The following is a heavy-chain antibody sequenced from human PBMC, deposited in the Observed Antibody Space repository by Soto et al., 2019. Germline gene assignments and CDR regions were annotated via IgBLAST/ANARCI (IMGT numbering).Heavy chain of an antibody. V-gene: IGHV5-51*01. CDR1: GYDFSDSW. CDR2: IYPGSSDT. Sequence: PGESLKISWEGFGYDFSDSWLGWVRQMPGKRLEWMGIIYPGSSDTRYSPSFQGQVIISADKSISTVFLQWNSLKASDTVKYFCARSGFYWFFALWGRDTLVTASS. J-gene: IGHJ2*01. D-gene: IGHD5-12*01. CDR3: ARSGFYWFFAL.